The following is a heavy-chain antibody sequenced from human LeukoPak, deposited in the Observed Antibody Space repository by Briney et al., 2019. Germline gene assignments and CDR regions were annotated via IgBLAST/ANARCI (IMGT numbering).Heavy chain of an antibody. D-gene: IGHD2-2*01. V-gene: IGHV6-1*01. Sequence: SQTFSLTCAISGDSVSSNSAAWNWIRQSPSRGLEWLGRTYYRSKWYNDYAVSVKSRITINPDTSKNQFSLQLNSVTPEDTAVYYCARDIVVVPAAPGWFDPWGQGALVTVSS. CDR3: ARDIVVVPAAPGWFDP. J-gene: IGHJ5*02. CDR1: GDSVSSNSAA. CDR2: TYYRSKWYN.